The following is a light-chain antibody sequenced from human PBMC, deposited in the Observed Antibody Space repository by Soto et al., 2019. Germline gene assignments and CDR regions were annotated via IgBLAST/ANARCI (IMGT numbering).Light chain of an antibody. V-gene: IGLV1-51*01. CDR3: GTWDTNLSAVV. CDR2: DNN. Sequence: QSVLTQPPSVSAAPGQKVTISCSVSSSSIGNNYVSWYQQLPGTAPKLLIYDNNKRPSGIPDRFSGSKSATSATLGISGLQTGDEADYYCGTWDTNLSAVVFGGGTKVTVL. CDR1: SSSIGNNY. J-gene: IGLJ3*02.